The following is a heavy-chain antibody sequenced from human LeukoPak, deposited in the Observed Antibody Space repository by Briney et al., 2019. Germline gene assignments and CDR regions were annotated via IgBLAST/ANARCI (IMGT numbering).Heavy chain of an antibody. Sequence: PGGSLSLSCAASGFSFSSYGMQWVRQAPGKGLEGVAVIWYDGSNKYYADSVKGRFTISRDNSKNTLYLQMNSLRAEDTTVYYCARAMTTVTTPGGFDYWGQGTLVTVSS. CDR2: IWYDGSNK. V-gene: IGHV3-33*01. CDR1: GFSFSSYG. CDR3: ARAMTTVTTPGGFDY. D-gene: IGHD4-17*01. J-gene: IGHJ4*02.